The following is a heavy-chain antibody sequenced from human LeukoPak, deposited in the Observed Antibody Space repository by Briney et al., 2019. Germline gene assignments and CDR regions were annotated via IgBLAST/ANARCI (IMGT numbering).Heavy chain of an antibody. D-gene: IGHD2-2*01. CDR1: GFTFSSYE. J-gene: IGHJ6*03. V-gene: IGHV3-7*01. CDR3: ARWGRDIVVVPAASSAYYYYYYMDV. Sequence: PGGSLRLSCAASGFTFSSYEMNWVRQAPGKGLEWVANIKQDGSEKYYVDSVKGRFTISRDNAKNSLYLQMNSLRAEDTAVYYCARWGRDIVVVPAASSAYYYYYYMDVWGKGTTVTISS. CDR2: IKQDGSEK.